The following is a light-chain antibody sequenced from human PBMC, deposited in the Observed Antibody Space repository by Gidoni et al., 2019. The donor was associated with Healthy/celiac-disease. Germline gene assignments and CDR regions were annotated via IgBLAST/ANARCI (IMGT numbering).Light chain of an antibody. Sequence: EIVLTQSPGTLSLSPGERATLSCSASQSVSSSYLAWYQQKPGQAPRLLIYGASSRATGIPERFSGSGSGTDFTLTISRLEPEDFAVYYCQQYGSSPRTFGQGTKVEIK. CDR1: QSVSSSY. J-gene: IGKJ1*01. CDR2: GAS. V-gene: IGKV3-20*01. CDR3: QQYGSSPRT.